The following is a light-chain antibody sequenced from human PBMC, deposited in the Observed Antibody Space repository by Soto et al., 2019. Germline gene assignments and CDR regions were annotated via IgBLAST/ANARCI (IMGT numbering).Light chain of an antibody. Sequence: QYVLTQSPSASASLGASVKLTCTLSSGHSSYAIAWHQQQPEKGPRYLMKLNSDGSYSKGDGIPDRSSGSSSGAERYLTISSLQSEDEADYYCQTWGTGTWVFGGGTKVTVL. J-gene: IGLJ3*02. CDR1: SGHSSYA. CDR2: LNSDGSY. V-gene: IGLV4-69*01. CDR3: QTWGTGTWV.